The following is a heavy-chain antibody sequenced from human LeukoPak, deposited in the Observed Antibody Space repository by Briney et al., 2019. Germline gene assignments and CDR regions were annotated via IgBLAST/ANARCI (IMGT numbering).Heavy chain of an antibody. CDR1: GFTFSSYA. CDR3: AKEGYSSSWTVRYYYYMDV. V-gene: IGHV3-23*01. CDR2: ISASGGST. Sequence: PGGSLKLSCAASGFTFSSYAMSWVRPAPGKGPEGVAAISASGGSTYYADSVKGRFTISRDNSKNTLYLQMNSLRAEDTAVYYCAKEGYSSSWTVRYYYYMDVWGKGTTVTVSS. J-gene: IGHJ6*03. D-gene: IGHD6-13*01.